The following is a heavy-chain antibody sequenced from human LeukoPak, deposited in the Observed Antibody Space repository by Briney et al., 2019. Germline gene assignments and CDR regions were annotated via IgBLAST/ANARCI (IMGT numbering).Heavy chain of an antibody. J-gene: IGHJ3*02. CDR1: GFTFSAYS. Sequence: GGSLRLSCATSGFTFSAYSMYWVRQAPGKGLEWVTVISFDESVRHYADSVRGRFTVSRDNSKNTLYLQMNSLRAEDTAVYYCAKDRTLYYYGSGDDAFDIWGQGTMVTVSS. V-gene: IGHV3-30*18. D-gene: IGHD3-10*01. CDR3: AKDRTLYYYGSGDDAFDI. CDR2: ISFDESVR.